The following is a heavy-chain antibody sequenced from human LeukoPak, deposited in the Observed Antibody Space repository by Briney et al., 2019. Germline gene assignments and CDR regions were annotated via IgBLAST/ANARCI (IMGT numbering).Heavy chain of an antibody. D-gene: IGHD3-10*01. CDR3: AGDGTGVLPGDAFDI. Sequence: KSGGSLTLSCAASGFTFSTHSMNWVRQAPGKGLEWVSYISHSGNDIHYGESVRGRFTISRDNAKSSLYLQMHTLSAEDTAVYYCAGDGTGVLPGDAFDIWSQGTMVTVSS. J-gene: IGHJ3*02. V-gene: IGHV3-21*05. CDR2: ISHSGNDI. CDR1: GFTFSTHS.